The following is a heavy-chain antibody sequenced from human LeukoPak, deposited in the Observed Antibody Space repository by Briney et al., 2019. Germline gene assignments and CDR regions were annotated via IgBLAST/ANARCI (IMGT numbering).Heavy chain of an antibody. D-gene: IGHD3-16*01. J-gene: IGHJ4*02. CDR2: FDPEDGET. Sequence: ASVKVSCKASGGTFSSYAISWVRQAPGKGLEWMGGFDPEDGETIYAQKFQGRVTMTEDTSTDTAYMELSSLRSEDTAVYYCATDPRWGELYGYWGQGTLVTVSS. CDR1: GGTFSSYA. V-gene: IGHV1-24*01. CDR3: ATDPRWGELYGY.